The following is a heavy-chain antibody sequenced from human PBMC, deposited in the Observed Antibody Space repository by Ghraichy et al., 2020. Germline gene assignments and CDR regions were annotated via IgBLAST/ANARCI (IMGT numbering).Heavy chain of an antibody. V-gene: IGHV3-30*03. CDR3: AITSSGNNPPDY. Sequence: GGSLRLSCAASGFTFTCCGMHWVRQAPGKGLGWVALISNVGVRDHYADSVKGRFAISRDNSKNTLYLQMNGLSADDTAVYYCAITSSGNNPPDYGGQGTLVTFSS. CDR1: GFTFTCCG. CDR2: ISNVGVRD. J-gene: IGHJ4*02. D-gene: IGHD5-24*01.